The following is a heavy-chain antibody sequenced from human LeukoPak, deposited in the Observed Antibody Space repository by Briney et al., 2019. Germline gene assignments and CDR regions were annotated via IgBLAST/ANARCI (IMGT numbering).Heavy chain of an antibody. V-gene: IGHV3-74*01. D-gene: IGHD2/OR15-2a*01. CDR3: VSFYETY. CDR1: VNCW. CDR2: INSDGSWT. Sequence: PGGSLRLSCAASVNCWMHGFRQAPGKGLVWVSHINSDGSWTSYADSVKGRFTISKDNAKNTVYLQMNSLRAEDTAVYYCVSFYETYWGRGTLVTVSS. J-gene: IGHJ4*02.